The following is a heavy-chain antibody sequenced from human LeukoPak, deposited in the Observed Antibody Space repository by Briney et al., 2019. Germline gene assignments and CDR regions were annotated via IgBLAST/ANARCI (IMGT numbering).Heavy chain of an antibody. J-gene: IGHJ1*01. CDR3: SGWYGYFQH. V-gene: IGHV3-30-3*01. Sequence: GGSLRLSCAASGFTFSSYAMHWVRQAPGKGLEWVAVKSYDGSNKYYADSVKGRFTISRDNSKNTLYLQMNSLRAEDTAVYYCSGWYGYFQHWGQGTLVTVSS. CDR1: GFTFSSYA. D-gene: IGHD6-13*01. CDR2: KSYDGSNK.